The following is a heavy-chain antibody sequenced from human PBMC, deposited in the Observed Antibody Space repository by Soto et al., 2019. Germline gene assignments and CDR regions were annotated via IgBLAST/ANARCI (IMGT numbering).Heavy chain of an antibody. J-gene: IGHJ6*02. Sequence: SETLSLTCTVSGGSVSSGSYYWSWIRQPPGKGLEWIGYIYYSGSTNYNPSLKSRVTISVDTSKNQFSLKLSSVTAADTAVYYCARVEQQLVWGRYYYGMDVWGQGNPGHRLL. CDR2: IYYSGST. CDR3: ARVEQQLVWGRYYYGMDV. CDR1: GGSVSSGSYY. V-gene: IGHV4-61*01. D-gene: IGHD6-13*01.